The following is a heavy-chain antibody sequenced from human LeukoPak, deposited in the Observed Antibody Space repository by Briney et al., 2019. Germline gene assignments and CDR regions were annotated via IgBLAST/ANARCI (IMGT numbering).Heavy chain of an antibody. CDR2: IYYSGST. CDR1: GGSVSSGTYY. D-gene: IGHD3-10*01. J-gene: IGHJ5*02. V-gene: IGHV4-61*01. Sequence: SSETLSLTCTVSGGSVSSGTYYWSWIRQPPGKGLEWIGYIYYSGSTNYNPSLKSRVTMSVDTSKNQFSLKLSSVTAADTAVYYCATSGANNWFDPWGQGTLVTVSS. CDR3: ATSGANNWFDP.